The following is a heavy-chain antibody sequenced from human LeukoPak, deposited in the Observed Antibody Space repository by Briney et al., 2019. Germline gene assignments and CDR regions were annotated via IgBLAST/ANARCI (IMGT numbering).Heavy chain of an antibody. CDR3: AKDRGGGSQLGDAYDA. CDR1: GFPFDEHA. J-gene: IGHJ3*01. Sequence: PGRSLRLSCAASGFPFDEHAMHWVRQAPGKGLVGGSGISYSSETIVYVDSVKGRFTISRDNVRKSLYLQMNSLKIEDTALYYCAKDRGGGSQLGDAYDAWGQGTTV. CDR2: ISYSSETI. V-gene: IGHV3-9*01. D-gene: IGHD5-24*01.